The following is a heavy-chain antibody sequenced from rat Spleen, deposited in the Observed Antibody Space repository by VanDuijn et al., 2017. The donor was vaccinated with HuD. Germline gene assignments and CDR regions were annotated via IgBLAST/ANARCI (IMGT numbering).Heavy chain of an antibody. D-gene: IGHD1-1*01. V-gene: IGHV5-29*01. J-gene: IGHJ2*01. CDR3: ARRCYSGGPFDY. Sequence: EVQLVKSGGGLVQPGRSLKLSCAASGFTFSNYGMAWVRQAPTKGLEWVATISYDGSSTYYRDSVKGRFTISRDNAKSTLYLQMDSLRSEDTATYYCARRCYSGGPFDYWGQGVMVTVSS. CDR1: GFTFSNYG. CDR2: ISYDGSST.